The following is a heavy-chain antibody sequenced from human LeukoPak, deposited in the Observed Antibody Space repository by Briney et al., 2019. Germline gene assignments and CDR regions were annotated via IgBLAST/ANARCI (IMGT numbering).Heavy chain of an antibody. CDR1: GFTFRSYE. Sequence: PGGSLRLSCAASGFTFRSYEMNWVRQAPGKGLEWVSYISSSGSTIYYADSVKGRFTISRDNAKNSLYLQMNSLRAEDTAVYYCASSLYDSSGYYGLWYWGQGTLVTVSS. V-gene: IGHV3-48*03. CDR3: ASSLYDSSGYYGLWY. J-gene: IGHJ4*02. D-gene: IGHD3-22*01. CDR2: ISSSGSTI.